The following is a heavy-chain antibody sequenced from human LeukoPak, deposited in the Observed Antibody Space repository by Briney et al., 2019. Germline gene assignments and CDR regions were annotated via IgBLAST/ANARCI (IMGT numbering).Heavy chain of an antibody. D-gene: IGHD6-19*01. V-gene: IGHV4-39*07. CDR2: VHYDGRT. CDR3: ARVVTAAGLDL. J-gene: IGHJ5*02. Sequence: SETLSLTCTVSGGPISGSVTWGWVRQPPGKGLEWIGNVHYDGRTAPNPSLKSRVTMSLDTSTNQFSLKLNSVTATDTALYYGARVVTAAGLDLWGRGILVTISS. CDR1: GGPISGSVT.